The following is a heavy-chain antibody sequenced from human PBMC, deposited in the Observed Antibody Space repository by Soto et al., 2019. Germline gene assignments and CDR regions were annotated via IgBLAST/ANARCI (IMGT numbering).Heavy chain of an antibody. D-gene: IGHD6-19*01. CDR3: AKDPGVGGSGSQGNWVDP. V-gene: IGHV3-30*18. J-gene: IGHJ5*02. CDR2: TSNDGNKK. Sequence: QVQLVESGGGVVQPGRSLRLSCAASGFSFSNYGMHWVRQAPGKGLEWVALTSNDGNKKVYGESVKGRFTVSRDNSKNTLYLEINSLRGEDTAVYYCAKDPGVGGSGSQGNWVDPWGQGTLVTVSS. CDR1: GFSFSNYG.